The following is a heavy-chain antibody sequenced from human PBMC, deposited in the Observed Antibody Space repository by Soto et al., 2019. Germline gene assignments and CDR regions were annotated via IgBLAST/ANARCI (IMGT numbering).Heavy chain of an antibody. Sequence: GGSLRLYCAASGFTFTSYGMHRVRQAPGKGLEWVAVIWYDGSNKYYADSVKGRFTISRDNSKNTLYLQMNSLRAEDTAVYYCARDIAAAGTSYYYYGMDVWGQGTTVTVSS. CDR1: GFTFTSYG. CDR2: IWYDGSNK. CDR3: ARDIAAAGTSYYYYGMDV. V-gene: IGHV3-33*01. D-gene: IGHD6-13*01. J-gene: IGHJ6*02.